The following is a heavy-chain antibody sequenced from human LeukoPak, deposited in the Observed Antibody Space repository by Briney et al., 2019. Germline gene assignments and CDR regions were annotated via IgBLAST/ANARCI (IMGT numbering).Heavy chain of an antibody. CDR3: ARHGGTTMVRGVLVDAFDI. J-gene: IGHJ3*02. CDR2: IFYSGSA. V-gene: IGHV4-59*08. D-gene: IGHD3-10*01. CDR1: GASISSYY. Sequence: SETLSLTCTVSGASISSYYWSWIQQSPGKGLEWIGYIFYSGSANYNPSLKSRVTMSVDMSKNHFSLKLRSVTAADTAVYYCARHGGTTMVRGVLVDAFDIWGQGTMVTVSS.